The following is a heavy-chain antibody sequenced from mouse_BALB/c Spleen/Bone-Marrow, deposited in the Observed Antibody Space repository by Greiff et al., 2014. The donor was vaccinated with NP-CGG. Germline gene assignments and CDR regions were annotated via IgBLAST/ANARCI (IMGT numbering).Heavy chain of an antibody. D-gene: IGHD2-4*01. CDR2: IRNKANGYTT. Sequence: EVKVVESGGGLVQPGGSLRLSCTTSGFTFTDYYMSWVRQPQGKALEWLGFIRNKANGYTTEYSASVKGRFTISRDNSQSILYLQMNTLRAEDSATYYCARDRGLTYFDYWGQGTTLTVSS. J-gene: IGHJ2*01. CDR1: GFTFTDYY. CDR3: ARDRGLTYFDY. V-gene: IGHV7-3*02.